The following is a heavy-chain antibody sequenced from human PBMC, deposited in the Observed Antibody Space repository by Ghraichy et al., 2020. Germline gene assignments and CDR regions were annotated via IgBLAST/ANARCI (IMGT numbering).Heavy chain of an antibody. CDR1: GFTFSSYS. J-gene: IGHJ6*02. CDR2: ITSSSSFR. CDR3: ARGSTVVRFFYYDVMDV. D-gene: IGHD4-23*01. V-gene: IGHV3-48*02. Sequence: GGSLRLSCVGSGFTFSSYSMNWVRQSPGKGLEWVSYITSSSSFRSYADSVKGRFTISRDNAHNSLYLQMNSLREEDTAVYFCARGSTVVRFFYYDVMDVWGQGTTVTVSS.